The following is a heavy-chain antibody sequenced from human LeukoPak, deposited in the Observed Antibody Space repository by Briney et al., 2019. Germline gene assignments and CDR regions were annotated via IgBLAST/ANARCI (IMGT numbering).Heavy chain of an antibody. V-gene: IGHV1-18*04. CDR3: ARLTYYDILTGPSGYYYYGMDV. CDR2: ISAYNGNT. Sequence: ASVNVSCKASGYTFTSYGISWVRQAPGQGLEWMGWISAYNGNTNYAQKLQGRVTMTTDTSTSTASMELRSLRSDDTAVYYCARLTYYDILTGPSGYYYYGMDVWGKGTTVTVSS. D-gene: IGHD3-9*01. J-gene: IGHJ6*04. CDR1: GYTFTSYG.